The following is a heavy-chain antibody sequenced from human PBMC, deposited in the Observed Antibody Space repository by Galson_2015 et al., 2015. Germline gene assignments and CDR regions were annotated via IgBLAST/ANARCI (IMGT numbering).Heavy chain of an antibody. CDR1: GFTFSNYA. CDR2: ITSGGDT. D-gene: IGHD1-26*01. Sequence: SLRLSCAASGFTFSNYAMNWVRQAPGKGLEWVSGITSGGDTFHADSVKGQFTVSRDNSKNTLYLQMNSLRAEDTALYYCARASIVGDTKYFHHWGQGTLVTVSS. V-gene: IGHV3-23*01. CDR3: ARASIVGDTKYFHH. J-gene: IGHJ1*01.